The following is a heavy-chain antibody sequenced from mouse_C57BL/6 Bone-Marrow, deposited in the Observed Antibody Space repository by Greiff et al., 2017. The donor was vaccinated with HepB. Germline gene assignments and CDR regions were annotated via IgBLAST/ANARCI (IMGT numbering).Heavy chain of an antibody. J-gene: IGHJ3*01. Sequence: QVQLKESGAELVRPGTSVKVSCKASGYAFTNYLLEWVKQRPGQGLEWIGVINPGSGGTNYNEKFKGKATLTADKSSSTAYMQLNSLTSEDSAVYCCARSSHGWFADWGQGTLVTVSA. CDR2: INPGSGGT. CDR1: GYAFTNYL. V-gene: IGHV1-54*01. D-gene: IGHD6-2*01. CDR3: ARSSHGWFAD.